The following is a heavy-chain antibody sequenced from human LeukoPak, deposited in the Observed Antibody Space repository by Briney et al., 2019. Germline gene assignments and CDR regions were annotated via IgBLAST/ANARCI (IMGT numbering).Heavy chain of an antibody. CDR1: GESLSGYY. V-gene: IGHV4-34*01. CDR2: INQSGST. J-gene: IGHJ4*02. D-gene: IGHD4-11*01. CDR3: ARGYSFDY. Sequence: SETLSLTCAVYGESLSGYYWSWIRQPPGKGLEWIGEINQSGSTDYNPSLKSRVTISVDTSKNQFSLKLSSVTAADTAVYYCARGYSFDYWGQGTLVTVSS.